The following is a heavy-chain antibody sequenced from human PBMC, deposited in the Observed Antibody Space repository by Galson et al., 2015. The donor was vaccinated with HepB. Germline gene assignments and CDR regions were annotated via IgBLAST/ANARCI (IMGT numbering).Heavy chain of an antibody. V-gene: IGHV4-31*03. Sequence: LSLTCTVSDASISTADYYWSWIRQHPGKGLEWIGHINYSGGTYFNPSLKSRVSMSIDTSENQFSMKLISVTAADTAIYYCARVAYCSRTSCLFDPWGQGTLVTVSS. CDR1: DASISTADYY. CDR3: ARVAYCSRTSCLFDP. CDR2: INYSGGT. D-gene: IGHD2-2*01. J-gene: IGHJ5*02.